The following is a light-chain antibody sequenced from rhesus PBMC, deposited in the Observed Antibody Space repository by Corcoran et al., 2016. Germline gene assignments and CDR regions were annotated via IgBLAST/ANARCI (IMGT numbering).Light chain of an antibody. CDR2: EDN. J-gene: IGLJ1*01. Sequence: QSVVTQSSSMSGAPGQRVTISCTGSSSNIGRYYVSWYQQLPGTVPKLLIYEDNKRPSGVSDRFSGSKSGSSASLTITGLQSEDEADYYCQSFDTSLSGYVFGDGTRLTVL. CDR3: QSFDTSLSGYV. CDR1: SSNIGRYY. V-gene: IGLV1-64*01.